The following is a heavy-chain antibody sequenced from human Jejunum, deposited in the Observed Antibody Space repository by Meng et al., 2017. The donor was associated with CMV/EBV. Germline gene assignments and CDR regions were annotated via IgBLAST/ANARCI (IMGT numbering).Heavy chain of an antibody. CDR1: SSTTYG. D-gene: IGHD3-10*01. CDR3: VRDSYHYGSSTYNWFDP. V-gene: IGHV4-59*01. CDR2: IHYGGTS. Sequence: SSTTYGWSGIRQSPGKGLEWIGYIHYGGTSKYNPSLRSRVTLSVDTSKNQFSLRLTSVTAADTAVYYCVRDSYHYGSSTYNWFDPWGQGTLVTVSS. J-gene: IGHJ5*02.